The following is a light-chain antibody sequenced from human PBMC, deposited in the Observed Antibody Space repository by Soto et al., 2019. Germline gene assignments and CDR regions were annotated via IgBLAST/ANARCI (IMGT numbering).Light chain of an antibody. CDR2: GAS. CDR3: QQYGSSPRA. J-gene: IGKJ1*01. CDR1: QSFSSAY. Sequence: EIVLTQSPGTLFLSPGERATLSCRASQSFSSAYLAWYQQKPGQAPRLLIYGASTRATGIPDRFSGSGSGTDFTLTISRLEPEDFAVYYCQQYGSSPRAFGQGTKVDIK. V-gene: IGKV3-20*01.